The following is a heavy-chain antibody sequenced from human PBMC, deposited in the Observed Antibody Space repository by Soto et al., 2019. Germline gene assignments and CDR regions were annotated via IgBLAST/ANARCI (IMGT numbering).Heavy chain of an antibody. V-gene: IGHV1-69*13. D-gene: IGHD2-2*01. CDR1: GGTFSSYA. Sequence: ASVKVSCKASGGTFSSYAISWVRQAPGQGLEWMGGIIPIFGTANYAQKFQGRVTITADESTSAAYMELSSLRSEDTAVYYCASHEVPAAHFDYWGQGTLVTVSS. CDR3: ASHEVPAAHFDY. J-gene: IGHJ4*02. CDR2: IIPIFGTA.